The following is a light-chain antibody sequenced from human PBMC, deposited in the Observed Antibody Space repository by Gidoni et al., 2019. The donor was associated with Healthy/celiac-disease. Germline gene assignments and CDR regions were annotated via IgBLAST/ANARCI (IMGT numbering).Light chain of an antibody. CDR3: QQSYSTPYT. CDR1: QSISSY. CDR2: AAS. J-gene: IGKJ2*01. V-gene: IGKV1-39*01. Sequence: DIQMTQSPASLSASVGDRVTITCRASQSISSYLNWYQQKPGKAPQLLIYAASSLQSGVTSRFSGSGSGTYFTLTISSLQPEDFATYYCQQSYSTPYTFGQGTKLEIK.